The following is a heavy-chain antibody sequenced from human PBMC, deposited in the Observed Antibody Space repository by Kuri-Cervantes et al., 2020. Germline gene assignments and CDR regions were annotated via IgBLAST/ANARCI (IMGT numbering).Heavy chain of an antibody. CDR1: GFTFGSYT. CDR2: ITGSSSYI. V-gene: IGHV3-21*04. CDR3: ARVWGQDYYYYGTDV. J-gene: IGHJ6*02. Sequence: LSLTCAASGFTFGSYTMNWVRQAPGKGLEWVSSITGSSSYIYYADSVKGRFTISRDNAKNSLYLQMNSLRAEDTAVYYCARVWGQDYYYYGTDVWGQGTTVTVSS. D-gene: IGHD3-16*01.